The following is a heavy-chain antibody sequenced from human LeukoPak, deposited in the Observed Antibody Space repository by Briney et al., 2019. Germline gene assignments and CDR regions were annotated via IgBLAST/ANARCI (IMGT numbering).Heavy chain of an antibody. V-gene: IGHV3-30*18. Sequence: GGSLRLSCAASGFTFSGYGMHWVRQTPGKGLEWVAVISYDGSHKYYADSVKDRFAISRDSSKNTLYLQMSSLRAEDTAVYYCAKDSCGGDCYSFDYWGQGTLVTVSS. J-gene: IGHJ4*02. CDR3: AKDSCGGDCYSFDY. CDR1: GFTFSGYG. D-gene: IGHD2-21*02. CDR2: ISYDGSHK.